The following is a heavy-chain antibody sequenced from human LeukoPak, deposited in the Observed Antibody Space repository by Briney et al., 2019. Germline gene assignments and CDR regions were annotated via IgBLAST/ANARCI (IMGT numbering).Heavy chain of an antibody. Sequence: SQTLSLTCTVSGGSISSGDYYWSWIRQPPGKGLEWIGYIYYSGSTYYNPSLKSRVTISVDTSKNQFSLKLSSVTAADTAVYYCARHGSPLDLTIFGEYWGQGTLVTVSS. J-gene: IGHJ4*02. D-gene: IGHD3-3*01. V-gene: IGHV4-30-4*01. CDR3: ARHGSPLDLTIFGEY. CDR2: IYYSGST. CDR1: GGSISSGDYY.